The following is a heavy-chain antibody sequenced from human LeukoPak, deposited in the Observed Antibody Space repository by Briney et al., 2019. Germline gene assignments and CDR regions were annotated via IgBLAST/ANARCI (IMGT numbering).Heavy chain of an antibody. CDR3: AKTGGWYFFDY. CDR1: GFTFSSYA. D-gene: IGHD6-19*01. CDR2: MSGSGGST. Sequence: GGSLRLSCAASGFTFSSYAMSWVRQAPGKGLEWVSSMSGSGGSTYYADSVKGRFAISRDNSKNTLSLQMNSLRAEDTAIYYCAKTGGWYFFDYWGQGTLVTVSS. J-gene: IGHJ4*02. V-gene: IGHV3-23*01.